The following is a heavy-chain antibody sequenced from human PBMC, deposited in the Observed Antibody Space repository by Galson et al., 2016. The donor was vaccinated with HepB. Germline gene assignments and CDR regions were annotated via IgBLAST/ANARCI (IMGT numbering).Heavy chain of an antibody. CDR3: AREADFYDSTGYFPPFAY. CDR2: IRISGSTV. Sequence: SLRLSCADSGFTFSRYNMDWVRQAPGRGLEWLADIRISGSTVYYADSVKGRFTISRDNDKNSVYLQMDSLRDEDTAVYCCAREADFYDSTGYFPPFAYWGQGILVTVSS. J-gene: IGHJ4*02. CDR1: GFTFSRYN. V-gene: IGHV3-48*03. D-gene: IGHD3-22*01.